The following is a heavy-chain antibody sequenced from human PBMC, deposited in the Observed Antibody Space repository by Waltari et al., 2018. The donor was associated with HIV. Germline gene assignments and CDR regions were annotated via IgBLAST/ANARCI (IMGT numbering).Heavy chain of an antibody. CDR3: ARVEAAGTSKVDP. D-gene: IGHD6-13*01. V-gene: IGHV4-61*02. J-gene: IGHJ5*02. CDR2: IYTSGGT. Sequence: QVQLQESGPGLVKPSQTLSLTCTVSGGSISSGSYYWSWIRQPAGKGLEWIGRIYTSGGTNYNPSLKSRVTISVDTSKNQCARKLSSVTAADTAVYYCARVEAAGTSKVDPWGQGTLVTVSS. CDR1: GGSISSGSYY.